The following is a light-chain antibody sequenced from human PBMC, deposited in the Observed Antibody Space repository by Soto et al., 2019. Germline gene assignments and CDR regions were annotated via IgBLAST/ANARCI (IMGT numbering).Light chain of an antibody. J-gene: IGLJ2*01. Sequence: QSVLTQPASVSGSPGQSITISCTGTSSDVGAFDYVSWYQHHPGKAPKLLIYEVFSRPSGISNRFSGSKSGNTASLTISWLQAEDEADYCCRSYTIKNTGIFVGGTQLTVL. CDR2: EVF. CDR3: RSYTIKNTGI. CDR1: SSDVGAFDY. V-gene: IGLV2-14*01.